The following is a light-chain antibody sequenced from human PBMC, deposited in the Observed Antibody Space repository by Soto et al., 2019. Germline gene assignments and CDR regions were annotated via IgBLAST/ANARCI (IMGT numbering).Light chain of an antibody. CDR3: SSYTSILWV. Sequence: QSALTQPASVSGSPGQSITISCTGTSSDVGGYNYVSWYQQHPGKAPKLMIYEVSNRPSRVSNRFSGSKSGNTASLTISGLQAEDEADYYCSSYTSILWVFGGGTKLTVL. J-gene: IGLJ3*02. CDR1: SSDVGGYNY. V-gene: IGLV2-14*01. CDR2: EVS.